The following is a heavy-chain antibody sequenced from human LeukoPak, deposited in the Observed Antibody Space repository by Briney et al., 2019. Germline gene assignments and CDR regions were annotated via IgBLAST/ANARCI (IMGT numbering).Heavy chain of an antibody. Sequence: PGGSLRLSCAASGFTFSSYAMHWVRQAPGKGLEYVSAISSNGGSTYYANSVKGRFTISRDNSKNTLYLQMGSLRAEDMAVYYCARDEGSGHFDYWGQGTLVTVSS. CDR1: GFTFSSYA. V-gene: IGHV3-64*01. CDR2: ISSNGGST. CDR3: ARDEGSGHFDY. J-gene: IGHJ4*02.